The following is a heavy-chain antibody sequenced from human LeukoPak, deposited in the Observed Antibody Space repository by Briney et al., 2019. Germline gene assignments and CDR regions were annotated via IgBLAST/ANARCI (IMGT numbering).Heavy chain of an antibody. Sequence: KTSETLSLTCTVSVGSISSYYWSWIRQRPGRRLEWIGYIYYSGSTNYNPSLKSRVTISVDTSKNQFSLKLSSVTAADTAVYYCASLDGGDGYSHFDYWGQGTLVTVSS. V-gene: IGHV4-59*01. D-gene: IGHD5-24*01. CDR3: ASLDGGDGYSHFDY. CDR1: VGSISSYY. CDR2: IYYSGST. J-gene: IGHJ4*02.